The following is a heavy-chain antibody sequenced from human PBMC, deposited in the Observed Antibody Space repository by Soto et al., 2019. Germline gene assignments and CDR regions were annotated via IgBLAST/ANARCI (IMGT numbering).Heavy chain of an antibody. V-gene: IGHV3-74*01. CDR1: GFSFSNYW. Sequence: PGGSVRLSCAASGFSFSNYWMHWVRQSPGKGLVWVSRINSNYSTSYADSVKGRFTISRDNAKNTLYLQMNSLRVEDTAVYYCAGRYCSGGSCYPVGAFDLWGQGTVVTVSS. CDR3: AGRYCSGGSCYPVGAFDL. J-gene: IGHJ3*01. CDR2: INSNYST. D-gene: IGHD2-15*01.